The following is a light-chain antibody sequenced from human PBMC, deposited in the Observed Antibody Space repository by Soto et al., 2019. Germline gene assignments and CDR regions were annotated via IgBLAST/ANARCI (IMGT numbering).Light chain of an antibody. CDR1: QSVSNTY. Sequence: EIVLTQSLVTLSLSPGESATLSCRASQSVSNTYLAWYQQKPGQAPRLLIYGASSRATGIPDRFSASGSGTDFTLSISRLDPEDFGVFYCQQSGSSPYTFGQGTKLEMK. V-gene: IGKV3-20*01. CDR3: QQSGSSPYT. CDR2: GAS. J-gene: IGKJ2*01.